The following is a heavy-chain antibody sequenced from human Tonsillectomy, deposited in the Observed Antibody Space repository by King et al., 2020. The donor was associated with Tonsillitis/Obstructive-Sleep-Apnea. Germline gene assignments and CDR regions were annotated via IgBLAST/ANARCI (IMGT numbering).Heavy chain of an antibody. Sequence: QVQLQESGPGLVKPSETLSLICTVSGGSVSSGTYYWSWIRQAPGKGLEWIGYIYYSGTTNYNPSLKSRVTISVDTSKNQFSLKLSSVTAADTAVYYCAGGLFTTSCFAWGQGTLVTVSS. V-gene: IGHV4-61*01. CDR3: AGGLFTTSCFA. CDR1: GGSVSSGTYY. D-gene: IGHD2-2*01. J-gene: IGHJ5*02. CDR2: IYYSGTT.